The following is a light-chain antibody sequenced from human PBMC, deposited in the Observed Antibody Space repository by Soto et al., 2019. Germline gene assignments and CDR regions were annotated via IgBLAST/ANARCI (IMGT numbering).Light chain of an antibody. V-gene: IGKV3-20*01. CDR1: QSVSSTY. J-gene: IGKJ3*01. CDR3: QHYDSSPLFT. Sequence: EIVLTQSPGTLSLSPGERATLSCRASQSVSSTYLAWYQQKPGQAPRLLIYAASSRAPGIPDRFSGSGSGTDFTLTISRLEPEDFAIYYCQHYDSSPLFTFGPGTKVDIK. CDR2: AAS.